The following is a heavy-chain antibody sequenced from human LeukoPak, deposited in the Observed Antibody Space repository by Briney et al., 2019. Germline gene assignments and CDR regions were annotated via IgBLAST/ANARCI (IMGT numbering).Heavy chain of an antibody. Sequence: SETLSLTCTVSVGSISSYYWIWIRQPAGQGLVWIGRIYTSGSTNYNPSLKIRVTMSVDTSKNQFSLKLSSVTAADTAVYYCARAYDFSSRGYYYMDVWGKGTTVTVSS. CDR2: IYTSGST. D-gene: IGHD3-3*01. J-gene: IGHJ6*03. CDR1: VGSISSYY. CDR3: ARAYDFSSRGYYYMDV. V-gene: IGHV4-4*07.